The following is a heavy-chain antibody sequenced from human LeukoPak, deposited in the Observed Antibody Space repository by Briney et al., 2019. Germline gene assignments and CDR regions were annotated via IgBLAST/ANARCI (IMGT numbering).Heavy chain of an antibody. Sequence: ASVKVSCKASGYTFTSYGISWVRQAPGQGLEWMGWISAYNGNTNYAQKLQGRVTMTTDTSTSTTYLELRSLRSDDTAVYYCARARGSYLRYYFDYWGQGTLVTVSS. V-gene: IGHV1-18*01. CDR2: ISAYNGNT. J-gene: IGHJ4*02. CDR1: GYTFTSYG. CDR3: ARARGSYLRYYFDY. D-gene: IGHD1-26*01.